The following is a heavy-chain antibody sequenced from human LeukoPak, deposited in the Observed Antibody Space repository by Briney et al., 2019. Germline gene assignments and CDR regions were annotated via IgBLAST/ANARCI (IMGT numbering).Heavy chain of an antibody. V-gene: IGHV1-46*01. CDR2: INPSGGST. CDR1: GYTFTSYY. J-gene: IGHJ4*02. CDR3: ARDMNLGYCSGGSCYSFDY. D-gene: IGHD2-15*01. Sequence: ASVKVSCKASGYTFTSYYMHWVRQAPGQGLEWMGIINPSGGSTSYAQKSQGRVTMTRDTSTSTVYMELSSLRSEDTAVYYCARDMNLGYCSGGSCYSFDYWGQGTLVTVSS.